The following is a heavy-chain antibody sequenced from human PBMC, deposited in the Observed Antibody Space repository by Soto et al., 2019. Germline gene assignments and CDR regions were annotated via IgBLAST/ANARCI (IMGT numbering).Heavy chain of an antibody. V-gene: IGHV1-2*04. J-gene: IGHJ6*02. CDR3: ARRVGRVFFDSSSSGMDV. CDR2: INPNSGGT. CDR1: GYTFTGYY. Sequence: ASVKVSCKASGYTFTGYYMHWVRQAPGQGLEWMGWINPNSGGTNYAQKFQGWVTMTRDTSISTAYMELSRLRSDDTAVHYCARRVGRVFFDSSSSGMDVWGQGTTVTVSS. D-gene: IGHD6-6*01.